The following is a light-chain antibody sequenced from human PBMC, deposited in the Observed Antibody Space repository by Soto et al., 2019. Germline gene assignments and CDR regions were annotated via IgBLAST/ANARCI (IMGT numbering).Light chain of an antibody. CDR2: SNN. Sequence: QSVLTQPPSASGTPGQRVTISCSGSSSNIGSNPVNWYLQLPGTAPKLLIYSNNQRPSGVPDRFSGSKSGTSASLAISGLQSEDEADYYCAAWDDSLNGVVFGGGTKLTVL. CDR1: SSNIGSNP. V-gene: IGLV1-44*01. J-gene: IGLJ2*01. CDR3: AAWDDSLNGVV.